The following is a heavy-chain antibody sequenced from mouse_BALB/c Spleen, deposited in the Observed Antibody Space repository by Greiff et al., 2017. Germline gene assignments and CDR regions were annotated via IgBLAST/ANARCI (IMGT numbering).Heavy chain of an antibody. J-gene: IGHJ4*01. CDR3: VDGNYAMDY. CDR1: GYTFTDYN. V-gene: IGHV1S29*02. CDR2: IYPYNGGT. Sequence: DVKLQESGPELVKPGASVKISCKASGYTFTDYNMHWVKQSHGKSLEWIGYIYPYNGGTGYNQKFKSKATLTVDNSSSTAYMELRSLTSEDSAVYYCVDGNYAMDYWGQGTSVTVSS. D-gene: IGHD2-1*01.